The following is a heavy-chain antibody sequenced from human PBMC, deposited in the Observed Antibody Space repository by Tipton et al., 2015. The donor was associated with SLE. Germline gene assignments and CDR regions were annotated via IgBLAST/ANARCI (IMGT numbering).Heavy chain of an antibody. V-gene: IGHV3-53*04. D-gene: IGHD6-13*01. CDR2: IYSGGST. J-gene: IGHJ4*02. CDR1: GFTVSSNY. Sequence: SLRLSCAASGFTVSSNYMSWVRQAPGKGLEWVSVIYSGGSTYYADSVKGRFTIPRHNSKNTLYLQMNSLRAEDTAVYYCAGSRYSSSPDYWGQGTLVTVSS. CDR3: AGSRYSSSPDY.